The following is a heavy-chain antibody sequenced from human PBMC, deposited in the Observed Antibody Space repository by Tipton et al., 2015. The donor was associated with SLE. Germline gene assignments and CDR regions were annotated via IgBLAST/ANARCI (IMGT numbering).Heavy chain of an antibody. D-gene: IGHD3-3*02. Sequence: QLVQSGPEVKKPGASVKVSCKTSGYTFTSYAISWVRQAPGQGLEWMGWISAYNGNTNYAQKLQGRVTMTTDTSTSTAYMELRSLRSDDTAVYYCARDRKHFWRGYFYYYVMDVWGQGTTVTVSS. CDR2: ISAYNGNT. CDR1: GYTFTSYA. CDR3: ARDRKHFWRGYFYYYVMDV. J-gene: IGHJ6*02. V-gene: IGHV1-18*01.